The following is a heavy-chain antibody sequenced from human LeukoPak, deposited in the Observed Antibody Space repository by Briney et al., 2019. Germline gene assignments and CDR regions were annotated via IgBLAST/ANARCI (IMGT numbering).Heavy chain of an antibody. CDR1: GFTFSSYA. Sequence: GGSLRLSCAASGFTFSSYAMSWVRQAPGKGLERASVISGSGGSTYYADPVKGRFTISRDNSKNTLYLEMNSLRAEDTAVYYCANDGRHCSGGSCYSVRLDYWGQGTLVTVSS. D-gene: IGHD2-15*01. CDR2: ISGSGGST. J-gene: IGHJ4*02. V-gene: IGHV3-23*01. CDR3: ANDGRHCSGGSCYSVRLDY.